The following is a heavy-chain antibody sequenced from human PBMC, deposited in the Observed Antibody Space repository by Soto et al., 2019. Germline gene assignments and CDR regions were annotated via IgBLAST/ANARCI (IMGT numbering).Heavy chain of an antibody. D-gene: IGHD2-2*01. Sequence: SVKVSCKASGGTFSSYAISWVRQAPGQGLEWMGGIIPIFGTANYAQKFQGRVTITADESTSTAYIELSSLRSEDTAVYYCARTAQYLFQLADPTYFDYWGQGTLVTVSS. CDR1: GGTFSSYA. CDR3: ARTAQYLFQLADPTYFDY. V-gene: IGHV1-69*13. J-gene: IGHJ4*02. CDR2: IIPIFGTA.